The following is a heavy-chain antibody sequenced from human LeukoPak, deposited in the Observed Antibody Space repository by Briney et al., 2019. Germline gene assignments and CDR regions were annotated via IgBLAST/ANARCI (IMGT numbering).Heavy chain of an antibody. Sequence: ASVKVSCEVSGYTLTELSMHWVRQAPGKGLEWMGGFDPEDGETIYAQKFQGRVTMTEDTSTDTAYMELSSLRSEDTAVYYCATPSIVGATAPDYWGQGTLVTVSS. CDR2: FDPEDGET. CDR3: ATPSIVGATAPDY. D-gene: IGHD1-26*01. CDR1: GYTLTELS. J-gene: IGHJ4*02. V-gene: IGHV1-24*01.